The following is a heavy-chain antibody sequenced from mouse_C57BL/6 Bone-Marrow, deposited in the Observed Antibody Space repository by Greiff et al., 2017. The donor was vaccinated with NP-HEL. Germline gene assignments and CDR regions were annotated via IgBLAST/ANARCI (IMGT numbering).Heavy chain of an antibody. V-gene: IGHV1-80*01. CDR3: AREYYGSSYGFAY. D-gene: IGHD1-1*01. CDR1: GYAFSSYW. J-gene: IGHJ3*01. Sequence: QVHVKQSGAELVKPGASVKISCKASGYAFSSYWMNWVKQRPGKGLEWIGQIYPGDGDTNYNGKFKGKATLTADKSSSTAYMQLSSLTSEDSAVYYCAREYYGSSYGFAYWGQGTLVTVSA. CDR2: IYPGDGDT.